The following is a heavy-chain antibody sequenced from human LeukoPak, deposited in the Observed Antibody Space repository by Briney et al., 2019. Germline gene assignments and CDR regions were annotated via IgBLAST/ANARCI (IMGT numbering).Heavy chain of an antibody. D-gene: IGHD3-3*01. CDR2: IYYSGST. J-gene: IGHJ3*02. CDR3: ARVSLRFLEWSPHDAFDI. Sequence: SETLSLTCTVSGGSISSYYWSWIRQPPGKGLEWIGYIYYSGSTNYNPSLKSRVTISVDTSKNQFSLKLSSVTAADTAVYYCARVSLRFLEWSPHDAFDIWGQGTMVTVSS. V-gene: IGHV4-59*01. CDR1: GGSISSYY.